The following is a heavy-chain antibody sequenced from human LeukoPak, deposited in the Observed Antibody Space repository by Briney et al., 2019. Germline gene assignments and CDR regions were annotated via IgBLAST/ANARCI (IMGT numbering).Heavy chain of an antibody. Sequence: SETLSLTCTVSVGSISSYSWSWIRQPPGKGLEWIGCIYYSGSTNYNPSLKSRVTISVDTSKNQFSLNLSSVTAADTAVYYCARGPPTAQYFQHWGQGTLVTVSS. CDR3: ARGPPTAQYFQH. D-gene: IGHD1-1*01. J-gene: IGHJ1*01. CDR2: IYYSGST. V-gene: IGHV4-59*01. CDR1: VGSISSYS.